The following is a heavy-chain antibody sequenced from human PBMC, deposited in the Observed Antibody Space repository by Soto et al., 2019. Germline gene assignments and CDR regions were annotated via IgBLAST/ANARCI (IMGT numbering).Heavy chain of an antibody. CDR1: GGSISSGGYY. D-gene: IGHD2-15*01. CDR2: IYYSGST. Sequence: PSETLSLTCAVSGGSISSGGYYWSWIRQHPGKGLEWIGYIYYSGSTYYNPSLKSRVTISVDTSKKRFSLNVTSVTAADTAVYYCVRCVRYSVMDVWGQGTSVTVSS. J-gene: IGHJ6*02. V-gene: IGHV4-31*11. CDR3: VRCVRYSVMDV.